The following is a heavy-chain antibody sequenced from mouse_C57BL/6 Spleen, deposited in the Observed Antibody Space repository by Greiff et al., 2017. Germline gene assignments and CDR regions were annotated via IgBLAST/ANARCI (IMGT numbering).Heavy chain of an antibody. CDR3: ARDNYDYEDY. J-gene: IGHJ2*01. D-gene: IGHD2-4*01. CDR1: GFTFSSYA. Sequence: EVQLQQSGGGLVKPGGSLKLSCAASGFTFSSYAMSWVRQTPEKRLEWVATISDGGSYTYYPDNVKGRFTISRDNAKNNLYLQMSHLKSEDTAMYYCARDNYDYEDYWGQGTTLTVSS. V-gene: IGHV5-4*01. CDR2: ISDGGSYT.